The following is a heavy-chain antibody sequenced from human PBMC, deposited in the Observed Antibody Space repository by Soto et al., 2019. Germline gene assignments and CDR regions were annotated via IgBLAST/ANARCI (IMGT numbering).Heavy chain of an antibody. Sequence: GESLKISCKGSGYNFTSYWIDWVRQMPEKGLEWMGRIDPSDSYTNYSPSFQGHVTISADKTISTAYLQWSSLKASDTAMYYCARGRVAVATLDDWGQGTLVTVSS. CDR1: GYNFTSYW. CDR2: IDPSDSYT. CDR3: ARGRVAVATLDD. J-gene: IGHJ4*02. V-gene: IGHV5-10-1*01. D-gene: IGHD6-19*01.